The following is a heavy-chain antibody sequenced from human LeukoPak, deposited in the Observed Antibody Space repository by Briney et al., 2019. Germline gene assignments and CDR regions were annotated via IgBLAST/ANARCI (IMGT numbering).Heavy chain of an antibody. J-gene: IGHJ4*02. Sequence: SETLSLTCAVYGGSFSGYYWCWIRQPPGKGLEWIGEINHSGSTNYNPSLKSRVTISVDTSKNQFSLKLSSVTAADTAVYYCARYGHDSSGYYFDYWGQGTLVTVSS. V-gene: IGHV4-34*01. CDR1: GGSFSGYY. D-gene: IGHD3-22*01. CDR3: ARYGHDSSGYYFDY. CDR2: INHSGST.